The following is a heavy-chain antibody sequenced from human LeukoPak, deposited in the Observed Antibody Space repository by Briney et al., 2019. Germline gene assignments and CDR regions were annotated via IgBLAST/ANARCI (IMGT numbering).Heavy chain of an antibody. J-gene: IGHJ4*02. D-gene: IGHD4-17*01. CDR3: AIFETRGTTDSDF. Sequence: GGSLRLSCAASGFTFSSYSMNWVRQAPGKGLEWVSSISGSSIHIIYADSVRGRFTISRDDAKSSRYLQMNSLRAEDTAVYYCAIFETRGTTDSDFWGQGTLVTVSS. V-gene: IGHV3-21*01. CDR2: ISGSSIHI. CDR1: GFTFSSYS.